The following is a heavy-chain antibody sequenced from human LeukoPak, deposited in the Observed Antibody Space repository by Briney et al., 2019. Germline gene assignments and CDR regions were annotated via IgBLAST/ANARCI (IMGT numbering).Heavy chain of an antibody. CDR3: ARGSIAVALNWFDP. CDR1: GGTFSSYA. Sequence: ASVKVSCKASGGTFSSYAISWVRQAPGQGLEWMGGIIPIFGTANYAQKFQGRVTITTDESTSTAYMELSCLRSEDTAVYYCARGSIAVALNWFDPWGQGTLVTVSS. J-gene: IGHJ5*02. D-gene: IGHD6-19*01. CDR2: IIPIFGTA. V-gene: IGHV1-69*05.